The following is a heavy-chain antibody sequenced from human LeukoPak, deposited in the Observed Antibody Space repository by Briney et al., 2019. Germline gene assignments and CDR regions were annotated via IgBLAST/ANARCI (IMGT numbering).Heavy chain of an antibody. Sequence: ASVNVSCKASGYTFTSYAMHWVRQAPGQRLEWMGWINAGNGNTKYSQKFQGRVTITRDTSASTAYMELSSLRSEDTAVYYCARDSGEFGSGYHYWGQGTLVTVSS. CDR1: GYTFTSYA. CDR2: INAGNGNT. CDR3: ARDSGEFGSGYHY. D-gene: IGHD3-22*01. V-gene: IGHV1-3*01. J-gene: IGHJ4*02.